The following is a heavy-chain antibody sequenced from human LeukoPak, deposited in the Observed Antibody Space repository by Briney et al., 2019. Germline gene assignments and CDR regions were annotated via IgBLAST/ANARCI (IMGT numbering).Heavy chain of an antibody. Sequence: GGSLRLSCAASGFTFSSYAIHWVRQAPGKGLEWVAVISSDGSNEYYADSVKGRFTISRDNSKNTLYLQMNSLRAEDTAVYYCARSLGYYDSSGTRGDYWGQGTLVTVSS. CDR1: GFTFSSYA. V-gene: IGHV3-30-3*01. J-gene: IGHJ4*02. D-gene: IGHD3-22*01. CDR2: ISSDGSNE. CDR3: ARSLGYYDSSGTRGDY.